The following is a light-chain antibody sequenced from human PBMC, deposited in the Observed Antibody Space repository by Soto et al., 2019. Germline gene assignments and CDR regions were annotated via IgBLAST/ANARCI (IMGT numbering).Light chain of an antibody. Sequence: DIQMTKSPSSLSASVGERVTITCRASQSISSYLNWYQQKPGKAPNLLIYAATTLQTGVPSRFSGSGSGTDFTLTISSLQLEDFATYYCQQSFITPWTFGQGTKVEI. CDR3: QQSFITPWT. V-gene: IGKV1-39*01. CDR2: AAT. CDR1: QSISSY. J-gene: IGKJ1*01.